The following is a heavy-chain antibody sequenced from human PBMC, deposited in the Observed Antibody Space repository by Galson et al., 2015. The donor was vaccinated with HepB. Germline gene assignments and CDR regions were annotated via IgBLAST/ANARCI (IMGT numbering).Heavy chain of an antibody. CDR1: GFTFSSYS. CDR3: AGEAQWLVTGADY. CDR2: ISSSSSYI. D-gene: IGHD6-19*01. Sequence: SLRLSCAASGFTFSSYSMNWVRQAPGKGLEWVSSISSSSSYIYYADSAKGRFTISRDNAKNSLYLQMNSLRAEDTAVYYCAGEAQWLVTGADYWGQGTLVTVSS. J-gene: IGHJ4*02. V-gene: IGHV3-21*01.